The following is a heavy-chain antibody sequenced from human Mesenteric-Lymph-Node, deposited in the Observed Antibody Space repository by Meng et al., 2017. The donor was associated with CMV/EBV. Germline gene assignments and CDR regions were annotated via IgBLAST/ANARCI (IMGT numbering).Heavy chain of an antibody. D-gene: IGHD2-2*01. Sequence: GESLKISCAASRFTFSGYGMHWVRQAPGEGLEWVTFIRYDGSNKYYADSVKGRFTISRDNSKNTLYLQMNSLRAEDTAVYYCAKDMRQALDYGMDVWGQGTTVTVSS. CDR1: RFTFSGYG. J-gene: IGHJ6*02. CDR2: IRYDGSNK. V-gene: IGHV3-30*02. CDR3: AKDMRQALDYGMDV.